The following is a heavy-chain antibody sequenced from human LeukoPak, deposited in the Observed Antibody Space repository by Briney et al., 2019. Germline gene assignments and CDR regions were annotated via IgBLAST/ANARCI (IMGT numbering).Heavy chain of an antibody. D-gene: IGHD7-27*01. V-gene: IGHV6-1*01. Sequence: SQTLSLTCAISGDSVSSNSAAWTWIRQSPSRGLEWLGRTYYRSKWYNNYAVSVKRRITINPDTSKNQFSLQLNSVTPEDTTVYYCATGDQYFDYWGQGTLVTVSS. CDR2: TYYRSKWYN. CDR3: ATGDQYFDY. J-gene: IGHJ4*02. CDR1: GDSVSSNSAA.